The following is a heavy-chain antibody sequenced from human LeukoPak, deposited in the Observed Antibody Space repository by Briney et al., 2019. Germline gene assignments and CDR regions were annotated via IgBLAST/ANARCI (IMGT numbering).Heavy chain of an antibody. CDR2: ISSDGSRV. CDR1: GFTFSDYW. CDR3: ARGPSGYHNT. J-gene: IGHJ4*02. Sequence: PGGSLRLSCAASGFTFSDYWMHWVRQAPGKGLVWVSRISSDGSRVTYADSVKGRSTISRDNSKNTLYLQMNSLRAEDTAVYYCARGPSGYHNTGGQGTLVTVSS. D-gene: IGHD5-12*01. V-gene: IGHV3-74*01.